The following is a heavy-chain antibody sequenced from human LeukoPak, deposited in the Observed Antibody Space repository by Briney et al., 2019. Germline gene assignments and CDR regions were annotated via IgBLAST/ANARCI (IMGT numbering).Heavy chain of an antibody. J-gene: IGHJ6*03. CDR2: IIPIFGTA. CDR1: GGTFSSYA. CDR3: ASGYHRYSRKGYYYYYMDV. V-gene: IGHV1-69*13. D-gene: IGHD5-18*01. Sequence: ASVKVSCKASGGTFSSYAISWVRQAPGQGLEWMGGIIPIFGTANYAQKFQGRVTITADESTSTAYMELSSLRSEDTAVYHCASGYHRYSRKGYYYYYMDVWGKGTTVTISS.